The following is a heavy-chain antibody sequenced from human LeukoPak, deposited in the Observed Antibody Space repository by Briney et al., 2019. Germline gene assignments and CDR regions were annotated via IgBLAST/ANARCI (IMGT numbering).Heavy chain of an antibody. CDR3: AREPGIGYALDI. Sequence: GGSLRLSCAASGFTFSIYWMHWVRQAPGKGLVWVSRINSDGSSTSYADSVKGRFTISRDNAKNSLYLQMNSLRAEDTAVYYCAREPGIGYALDIWGHGTVVTVFS. V-gene: IGHV3-74*01. J-gene: IGHJ3*02. CDR1: GFTFSIYW. CDR2: INSDGSST. D-gene: IGHD2/OR15-2a*01.